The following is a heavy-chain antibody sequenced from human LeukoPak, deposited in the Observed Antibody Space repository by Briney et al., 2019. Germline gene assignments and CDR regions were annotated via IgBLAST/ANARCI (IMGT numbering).Heavy chain of an antibody. D-gene: IGHD1-1*01. J-gene: IGHJ6*02. CDR3: ARQPPQYKGMDV. CDR1: GGSFSNYY. V-gene: IGHV4-4*07. Sequence: SETLSLTCTVSGGSFSNYYWSWIRQPAGKGLEWIGRIYTSGSSNYNPSVKSRVTMSVDTSNNQFSLKLTSVTAADTAVYYCARQPPQYKGMDVWGQGTTVTVSS. CDR2: IYTSGSS.